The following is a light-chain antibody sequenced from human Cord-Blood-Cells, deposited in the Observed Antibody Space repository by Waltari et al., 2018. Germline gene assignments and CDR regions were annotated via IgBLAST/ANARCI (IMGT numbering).Light chain of an antibody. J-gene: IGLJ2*01. CDR2: EGS. V-gene: IGLV2-23*01. CDR1: SSDVGSYNL. Sequence: QSALTQPASVSGSPGQSITISCTGTSSDVGSYNLFSWYQQHPGKAPKLMIYEGSKRPSVVINRFSGSKSGNTASLTISGRQAEDEADYYCCSYAGSVVFGGGTKLTIL. CDR3: CSYAGSVV.